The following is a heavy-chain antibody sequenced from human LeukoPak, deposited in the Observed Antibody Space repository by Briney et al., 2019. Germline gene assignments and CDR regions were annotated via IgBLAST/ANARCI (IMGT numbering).Heavy chain of an antibody. D-gene: IGHD3-22*01. CDR1: GGSISSYY. Sequence: SETLSLTCTVSGGSISSYYWSWIRQPPGKGLEWIGRVFTSGIISGNTNYNPSVKSRVTMSVDSSKNQFSLKLRSVTAADTAVYYCARVGYYYDSSGYPGFQHWGQGTLVTVSS. V-gene: IGHV4-4*07. CDR2: VFTSGIISGNT. CDR3: ARVGYYYDSSGYPGFQH. J-gene: IGHJ1*01.